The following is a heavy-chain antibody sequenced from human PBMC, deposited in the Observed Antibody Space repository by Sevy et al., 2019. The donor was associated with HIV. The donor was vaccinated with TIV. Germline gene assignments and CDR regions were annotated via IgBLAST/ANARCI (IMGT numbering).Heavy chain of an antibody. D-gene: IGHD4-4*01. V-gene: IGHV3-7*01. Sequence: GGSLRLSCAASGFTLSSYWMSWVRQAPGKGLEWVANIKQEGSESLYVDSVKGRFTISRDNAKNSLYLQMNSLRAEDTAVYYCARSAVSTSRWDYWGQGTLVTVSS. J-gene: IGHJ4*02. CDR1: GFTLSSYW. CDR3: ARSAVSTSRWDY. CDR2: IKQEGSES.